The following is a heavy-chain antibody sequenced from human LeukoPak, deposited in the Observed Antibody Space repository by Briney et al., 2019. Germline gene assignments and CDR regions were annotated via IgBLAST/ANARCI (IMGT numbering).Heavy chain of an antibody. J-gene: IGHJ6*02. CDR3: ARDPGYSSGWYSGSLSDV. Sequence: GGSLRLSCAASGFTFSSYIMNWVRQAPGKGLEWVSSISSSSSYIYYADSVKGRFTISRDNAKNSLYLQMNSLRAEDTAVYYCARDPGYSSGWYSGSLSDVWGQGTTVTVSS. CDR1: GFTFSSYI. CDR2: ISSSSSYI. V-gene: IGHV3-21*01. D-gene: IGHD6-19*01.